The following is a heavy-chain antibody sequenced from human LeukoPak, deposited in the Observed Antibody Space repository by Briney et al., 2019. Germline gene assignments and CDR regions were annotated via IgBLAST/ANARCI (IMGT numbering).Heavy chain of an antibody. CDR3: ARVRFLEWYMDV. V-gene: IGHV4-61*02. Sequence: TLSLTCTVSGGSISSGSYYWSWIRQPAGKGREWIGRIYTSGSTNYHPSLKSRVTISVDAYKNQFSLKLSSVTAADTAVYYCARVRFLEWYMDVWGKGTTVTVSS. D-gene: IGHD3-3*01. CDR1: GGSISSGSYY. J-gene: IGHJ6*03. CDR2: IYTSGST.